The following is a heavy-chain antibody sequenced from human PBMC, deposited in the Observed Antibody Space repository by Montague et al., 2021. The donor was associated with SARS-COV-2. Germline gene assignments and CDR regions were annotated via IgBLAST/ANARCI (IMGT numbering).Heavy chain of an antibody. CDR1: GFSLSTIGVG. D-gene: IGHD3-9*01. V-gene: IGHV2-5*02. CDR3: AHSSGVDWLPRSWFDS. Sequence: PALVKPTQTLTLTRTFSGFSLSTIGVGVGWIRQPPGKALEWLAXXXWXXXKRXSPFLRSRLTITKDTSKNQVVLTMTNMDPVDTATYFCAHSSGVDWLPRSWFDSWGQGTLVTVSS. J-gene: IGHJ5*01. CDR2: XXWXXXK.